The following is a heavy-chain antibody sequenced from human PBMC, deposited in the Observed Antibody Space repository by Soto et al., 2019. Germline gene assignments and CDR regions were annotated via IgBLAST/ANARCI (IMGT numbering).Heavy chain of an antibody. CDR3: ARDHGQGSRYYYYMDV. D-gene: IGHD2-15*01. CDR2: INPNSGGT. Sequence: AASVKVSCKASGYTFTGYYMHWVRQAPGQGLEWMGWINPNSGGTNYAQKFQGWVTMTRDTSISTAYMELSRLRSDDTAVYYCARDHGQGSRYYYYMDVWGKGTKVTVSS. CDR1: GYTFTGYY. J-gene: IGHJ6*03. V-gene: IGHV1-2*04.